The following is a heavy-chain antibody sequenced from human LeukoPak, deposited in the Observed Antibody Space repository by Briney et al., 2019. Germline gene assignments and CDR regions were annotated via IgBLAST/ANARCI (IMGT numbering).Heavy chain of an antibody. Sequence: GGSLRLSCAASGFTFDDYTMHWVRQAPGKGLEWVSLISWDGGSTYYADSVKGRFTISGDNSKNSLYLQMNSLRTEDTALYYCAKDYYSGSYYGGSYDYWGQGTLVTVSS. CDR2: ISWDGGST. CDR1: GFTFDDYT. V-gene: IGHV3-43*01. CDR3: AKDYYSGSYYGGSYDY. J-gene: IGHJ4*02. D-gene: IGHD1-26*01.